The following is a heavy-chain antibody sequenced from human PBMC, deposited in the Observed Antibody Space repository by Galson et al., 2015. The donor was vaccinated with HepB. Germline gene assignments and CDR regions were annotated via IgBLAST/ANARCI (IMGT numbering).Heavy chain of an antibody. D-gene: IGHD3-22*01. CDR1: GFTFDDYT. J-gene: IGHJ4*02. V-gene: IGHV3-43*01. Sequence: SLRLSCAASGFTFDDYTMHWVRQSPGKGLEWVSLISWDGGSTYSADSVRGRFTISRDNSKNSLYLQMNTLRTEDTALYYCAKDSRSGYYDYWGQGTLVTVSS. CDR3: AKDSRSGYYDY. CDR2: ISWDGGST.